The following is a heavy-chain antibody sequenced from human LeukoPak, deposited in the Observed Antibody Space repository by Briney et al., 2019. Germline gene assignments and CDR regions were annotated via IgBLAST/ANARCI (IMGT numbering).Heavy chain of an antibody. J-gene: IGHJ3*02. CDR3: ARAGTTYYYDDHVFDM. V-gene: IGHV4-59*01. Sequence: SETLSLTCTVSGGSISNYYWSWLRQPPGKGLEWIGHIYNSANTHYNPSLQSRVTISVDTSKNQFSLRLSSVTAADTAVYYCARAGTTYYYDDHVFDMWGQGTTITVSS. CDR2: IYNSANT. D-gene: IGHD3-22*01. CDR1: GGSISNYY.